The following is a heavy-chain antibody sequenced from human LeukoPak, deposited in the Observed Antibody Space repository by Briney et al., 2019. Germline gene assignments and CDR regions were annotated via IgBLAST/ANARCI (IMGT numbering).Heavy chain of an antibody. J-gene: IGHJ4*02. CDR1: GYTFTSYG. V-gene: IGHV1-18*01. D-gene: IGHD6-13*01. CDR2: ISAYNGNT. CDR3: ARKNSSSWLLEFDY. Sequence: GASVKVSCKASGYTFTSYGISWVRQAPGQGLEWMGWISAYNGNTNYAQKLQGRVTMTTDASTSTAYMELRSLRSDDTAVYYGARKNSSSWLLEFDYWGQGTLVTVSS.